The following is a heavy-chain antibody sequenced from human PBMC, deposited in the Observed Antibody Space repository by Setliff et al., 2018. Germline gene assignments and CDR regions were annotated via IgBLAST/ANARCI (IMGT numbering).Heavy chain of an antibody. J-gene: IGHJ3*02. CDR1: GGTFSSYA. D-gene: IGHD1-26*01. CDR2: IIPIFGTA. CDR3: AREWGDAFDI. Sequence: SVKVSCKASGGTFSSYAISWVRQAPGQGLEWMGGIIPIFGTANYAQKLQGRVTITTDGSTSTAYMELSSLRSEDTAVYYCAREWGDAFDIWGQGTMVTVSS. V-gene: IGHV1-69*05.